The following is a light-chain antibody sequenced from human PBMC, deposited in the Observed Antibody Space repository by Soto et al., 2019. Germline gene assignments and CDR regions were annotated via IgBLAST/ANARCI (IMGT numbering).Light chain of an antibody. V-gene: IGLV2-8*01. CDR1: SSDFGGYNY. CDR2: EVN. CDR3: SSYGGSNIWV. Sequence: QSALTQPPSASGSPGQSVTISCTGTSSDFGGYNYVSWYQQHPGKAPKLMIYEVNKRPSGVPDRFSGSKSGNTASLTVSGLQAEDEADYYCSSYGGSNIWVFGTGTKVTVL. J-gene: IGLJ1*01.